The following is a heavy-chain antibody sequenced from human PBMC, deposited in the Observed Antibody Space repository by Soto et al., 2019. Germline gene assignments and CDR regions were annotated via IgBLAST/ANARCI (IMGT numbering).Heavy chain of an antibody. CDR3: ARDRFLYYYDSSGYPYYFDY. D-gene: IGHD3-22*01. V-gene: IGHV6-1*01. CDR2: TYYRSKWYN. Sequence: PSQTLSLTCAISGDSVSSNSAAWNWIRQSPSRGLEWLGRTYYRSKWYNDYAVSVKSRITINPDTSKNQFSLQLNSVTPEDTAVYYCARDRFLYYYDSSGYPYYFDYWGQGTLVTVS. CDR1: GDSVSSNSAA. J-gene: IGHJ4*02.